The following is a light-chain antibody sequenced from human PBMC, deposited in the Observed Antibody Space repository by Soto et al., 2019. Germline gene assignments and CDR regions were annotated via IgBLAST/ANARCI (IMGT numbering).Light chain of an antibody. Sequence: TQSPSVLSASVGDRATLSCRASQSVSATYIAWYQQKSGQAPRLLLYGSSSRATGVADRFSGSGSGTEFTLTIDRLEPEDFTTYYCQQFSSYPLTFGGGTKVDI. CDR2: GSS. V-gene: IGKV3-20*01. CDR3: QQFSSYPLT. J-gene: IGKJ4*01. CDR1: QSVSATY.